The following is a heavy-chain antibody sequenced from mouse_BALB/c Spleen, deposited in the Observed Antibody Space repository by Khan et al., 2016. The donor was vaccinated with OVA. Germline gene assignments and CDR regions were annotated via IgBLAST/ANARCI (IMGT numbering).Heavy chain of an antibody. CDR1: GFTFRTYG. J-gene: IGHJ3*01. CDR2: VNTGGSYT. V-gene: IGHV5-6*01. Sequence: EVELVESGGDLVKPGGSLKLSCAASGFTFRTYGMSWVRQTPDKRLEWVATVNTGGSYTYYPDSVKGRFTISRDNAKNTLYLQMSSLKSEDTAMFYCARLAYYYDSEGFAYWGQGTLVTVSA. D-gene: IGHD1-1*01. CDR3: ARLAYYYDSEGFAY.